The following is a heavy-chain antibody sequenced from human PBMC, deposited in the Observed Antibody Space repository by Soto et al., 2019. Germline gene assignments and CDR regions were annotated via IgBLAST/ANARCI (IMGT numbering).Heavy chain of an antibody. CDR2: IFSNDEK. CDR3: ARTSHYDFWSGYHLSADT. Sequence: QVTLKESGPVLVKPTETLTLTCTVSGFSLSNARMGVSWIRQPPGKALEWLAHIFSNDEKSYSTSLKTRLTISKDTSKSQVVLTMTNMDPVDTATSYCARTSHYDFWSGYHLSADTWGQGILVTVSS. V-gene: IGHV2-26*01. J-gene: IGHJ5*02. D-gene: IGHD3-3*01. CDR1: GFSLSNARMG.